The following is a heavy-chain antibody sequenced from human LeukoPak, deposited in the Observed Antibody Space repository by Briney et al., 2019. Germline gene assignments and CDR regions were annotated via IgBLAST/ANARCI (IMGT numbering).Heavy chain of an antibody. V-gene: IGHV3-30*03. Sequence: GGSLRLSCAASGFTLSNYGMHWVRQAPGKGLEWVAVISYDGTNKYYADSVKGRFTISRDNAKNTLYLQMNSLRAEDTAVYYCARGSSWFDPWGQGTLVTVSS. CDR1: GFTLSNYG. CDR3: ARGSSWFDP. J-gene: IGHJ5*02. CDR2: ISYDGTNK.